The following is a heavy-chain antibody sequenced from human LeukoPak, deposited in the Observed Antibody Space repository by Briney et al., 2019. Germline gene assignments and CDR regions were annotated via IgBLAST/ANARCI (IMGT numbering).Heavy chain of an antibody. CDR2: INWNSDTI. Sequence: QSGGSLRLSCATSGFNFDDYAMQWVRQAPGKGLEWVSGINWNSDTIGYADSVKGRFIISRDNAKNSLYLQMNSLRAEDTALYYCAKGYHYDSSGYYGGFDYWGQGTLVTVSS. CDR1: GFNFDDYA. V-gene: IGHV3-9*01. CDR3: AKGYHYDSSGYYGGFDY. J-gene: IGHJ4*02. D-gene: IGHD3-22*01.